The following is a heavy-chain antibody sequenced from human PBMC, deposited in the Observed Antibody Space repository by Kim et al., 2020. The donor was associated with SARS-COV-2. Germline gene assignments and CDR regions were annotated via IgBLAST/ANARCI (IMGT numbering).Heavy chain of an antibody. V-gene: IGHV3-21*01. J-gene: IGHJ3*02. CDR3: ARDRDFWSGYSDAFDI. D-gene: IGHD3-3*01. Sequence: SVKGRFTISRDNAKNSLYLQMNSLRAEDTAVYYCARDRDFWSGYSDAFDIWGQGTMVTVSS.